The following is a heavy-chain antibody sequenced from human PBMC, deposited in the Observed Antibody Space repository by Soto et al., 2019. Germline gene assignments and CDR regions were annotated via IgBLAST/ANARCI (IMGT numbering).Heavy chain of an antibody. Sequence: EVQLVESGGGLVQPGGSLRLSCAASGFTFSSYWMHWVRQAPGKGLVWVSRINNDGSITNYADSVKGRFTISGDNAKNTLYLQMNSLRAEDTAVYYCARAFFYGMDVWGQGTTVTVSS. CDR3: ARAFFYGMDV. CDR2: INNDGSIT. J-gene: IGHJ6*02. CDR1: GFTFSSYW. V-gene: IGHV3-74*01.